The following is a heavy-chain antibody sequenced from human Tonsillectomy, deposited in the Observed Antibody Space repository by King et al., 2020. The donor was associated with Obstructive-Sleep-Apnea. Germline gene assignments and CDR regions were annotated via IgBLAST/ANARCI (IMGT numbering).Heavy chain of an antibody. V-gene: IGHV1-46*01. D-gene: IGHD3-10*01. CDR1: GYTFTSHY. CDR2: ITPSTGVA. Sequence: QLVQSGAEVKKPGASVKISCEASGYTFTSHYMQWFRQAPGQGLEWMGIITPSTGVASYAQRFQGRVTMTRDTSTSTVYMELSSLRSEDPAVYYCARIVVWFGKGDGMDVWGQGTTVTVSS. J-gene: IGHJ6*02. CDR3: ARIVVWFGKGDGMDV.